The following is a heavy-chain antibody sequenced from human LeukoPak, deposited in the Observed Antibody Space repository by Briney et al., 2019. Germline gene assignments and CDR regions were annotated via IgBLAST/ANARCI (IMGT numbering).Heavy chain of an antibody. CDR2: ISSSSSYI. V-gene: IGHV3-21*01. D-gene: IGHD3-10*01. CDR3: ARVGRITMVRGVIWFDP. CDR1: GFTFSSYS. Sequence: PGGSLRLSCAASGFTFSSYSMNWVRQAPGKGLEWVSSISSSSSYIYYADSVKGRFTISRDNAKNSLYLQMNSLRAEDTAVYYCARVGRITMVRGVIWFDPWGQGTLVTVSS. J-gene: IGHJ5*02.